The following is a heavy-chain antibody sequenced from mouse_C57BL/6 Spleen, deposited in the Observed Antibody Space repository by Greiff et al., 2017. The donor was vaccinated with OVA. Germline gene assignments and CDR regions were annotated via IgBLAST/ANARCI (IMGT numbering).Heavy chain of an antibody. CDR2: LYWDDDK. D-gene: IGHD2-5*01. CDR1: GFSLTTSGMG. V-gene: IGHV8-12*01. Sequence: QVTLKVSGPGILQSSQTLSLTCSFSGFSLTTSGMGVSWLRQPSGQGLEWLAHLYWDDDKRYNPSMKSRTTISKDTSRNQAFLKITSVDTADTATYYGARGEGYSNPNYFDDWGQGTTLTVSS. CDR3: ARGEGYSNPNYFDD. J-gene: IGHJ2*01.